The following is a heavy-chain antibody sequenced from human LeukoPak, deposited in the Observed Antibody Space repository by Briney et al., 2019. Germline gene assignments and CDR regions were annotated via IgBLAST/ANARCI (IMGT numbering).Heavy chain of an antibody. V-gene: IGHV4-61*08. D-gene: IGHD1-14*01. Sequence: SETLSLTCTVSGGSVSSDDFYWGWIRQPPGKGLEWIGYIHYSGTTNYNPSLKSRVTMSLDTSQNQFSLKLNSVAAADTAVYYGARHPARTQYFDRWGQGTLVTVSS. CDR3: ARHPARTQYFDR. J-gene: IGHJ4*02. CDR1: GGSVSSDDFY. CDR2: IHYSGTT.